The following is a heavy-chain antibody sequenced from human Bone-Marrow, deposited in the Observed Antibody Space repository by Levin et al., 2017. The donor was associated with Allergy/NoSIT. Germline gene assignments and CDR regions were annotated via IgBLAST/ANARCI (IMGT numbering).Heavy chain of an antibody. V-gene: IGHV3-48*01. CDR1: GFTFRDYS. CDR2: ITGTSGTI. CDR3: ARDSGTTGADDY. J-gene: IGHJ4*02. Sequence: QLGESLKISCAASGFTFRDYSMTWVRQAPGKGLEWVSYITGTSGTIYYADSVKGRFIISRDNAKKSLYLQMNSLRVDDTAVYYCARDSGTTGADDYWGQGILVTVSS. D-gene: IGHD3-10*01.